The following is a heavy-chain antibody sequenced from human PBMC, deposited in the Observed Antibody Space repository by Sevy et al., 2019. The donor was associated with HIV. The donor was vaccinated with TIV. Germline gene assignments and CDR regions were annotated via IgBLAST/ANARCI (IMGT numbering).Heavy chain of an antibody. CDR2: FDPEDGET. Sequence: ASVKVSCKVSGYTLTELSMQWVRQAPGKGLEWMGGFDPEDGETIYAQKFQGRVTMTEDTSTDTAYMELSSLRSEDTAVYYCATYYDFWTGFDYWGQGTLVTVSS. CDR3: ATYYDFWTGFDY. D-gene: IGHD3-3*01. V-gene: IGHV1-24*01. J-gene: IGHJ4*02. CDR1: GYTLTELS.